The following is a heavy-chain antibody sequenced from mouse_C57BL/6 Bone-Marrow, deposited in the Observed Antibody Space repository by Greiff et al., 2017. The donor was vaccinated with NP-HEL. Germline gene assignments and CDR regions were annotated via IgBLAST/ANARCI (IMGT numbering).Heavy chain of an antibody. CDR2: ISYDGSN. J-gene: IGHJ4*01. V-gene: IGHV3-6*01. CDR3: ARDWALYAMDY. Sequence: EVKLMESGPGLVKPSQSLSLTCSVTGYSITSGYYWNWIRQFPGNKLEWMCYISYDGSNNYNPSLKNRISITRDTSKNQFFLKLNSVTTEDTATYYCARDWALYAMDYWGQGTSVTVSS. CDR1: GYSITSGYY.